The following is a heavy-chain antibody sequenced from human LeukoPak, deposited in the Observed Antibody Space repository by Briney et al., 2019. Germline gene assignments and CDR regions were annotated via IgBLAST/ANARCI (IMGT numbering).Heavy chain of an antibody. J-gene: IGHJ4*02. CDR2: INRDGGEK. V-gene: IGHV3-7*01. Sequence: PGGSLRLSCSASGFTFRDYWMSWVRQAPGKRLEWVANINRDGGEKYYVDSVKGRFTISKDNAKKSLSLEMNNLSAEDAAVYYCARGEHGDYGYYFDYWGQGALVTVSS. D-gene: IGHD4-17*01. CDR1: GFTFRDYW. CDR3: ARGEHGDYGYYFDY.